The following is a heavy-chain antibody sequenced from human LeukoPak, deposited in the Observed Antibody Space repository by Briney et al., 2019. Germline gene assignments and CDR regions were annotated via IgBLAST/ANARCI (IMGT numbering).Heavy chain of an antibody. Sequence: SVKVSCKASGGTFSSYAISWVRQAPGQGLEWMGGIIPIFGTANYAQKSQGRVTITADESTSTAYMELSSLRSEDTAVYYCARDHSAYNWNYVHDYWGQGTLVTVSS. CDR2: IIPIFGTA. CDR1: GGTFSSYA. CDR3: ARDHSAYNWNYVHDY. V-gene: IGHV1-69*13. J-gene: IGHJ4*02. D-gene: IGHD1-7*01.